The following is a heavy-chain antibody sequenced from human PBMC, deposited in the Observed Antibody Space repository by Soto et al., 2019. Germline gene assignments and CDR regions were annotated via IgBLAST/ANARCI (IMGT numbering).Heavy chain of an antibody. V-gene: IGHV1-3*01. CDR3: ARSAAVGIVATTDGFDY. Sequence: ASVKVSCKASGYTFTSYAMHWVRQAPGQRLEWMGWINAGNGNTKYSQKFQGRVTITRDTSASTAYMELSSLRSEDTAVYYCARSAAVGIVATTDGFDYWGQGTLVTVSS. D-gene: IGHD5-12*01. J-gene: IGHJ4*02. CDR2: INAGNGNT. CDR1: GYTFTSYA.